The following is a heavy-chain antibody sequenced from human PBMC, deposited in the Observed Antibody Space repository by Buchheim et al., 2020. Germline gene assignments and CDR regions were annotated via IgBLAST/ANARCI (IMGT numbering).Heavy chain of an antibody. CDR3: ARDCSGGSCYFDY. CDR2: IWYDGSNK. V-gene: IGHV3-33*01. Sequence: QVQLVESGGGVVQPGRSLRLSCAASGFTFSSYGMHWVRQAPGKGLEWVAVIWYDGSNKYYADSVKGRFTISRDNSKNTLYLKMNSLRAEDTAVYYCARDCSGGSCYFDYWGQGTL. CDR1: GFTFSSYG. J-gene: IGHJ4*02. D-gene: IGHD2-15*01.